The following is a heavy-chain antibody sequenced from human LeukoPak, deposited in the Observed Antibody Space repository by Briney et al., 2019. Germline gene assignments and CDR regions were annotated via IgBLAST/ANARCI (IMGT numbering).Heavy chain of an antibody. Sequence: ASETLSLTCTVSGGSISSGDYYWSWIRQHPGKGLEWIGYIYYSGSTYYNPSLKSRVTISVDTSKNQFSLKLSSVTAADTAVYYCARAIRPPVGVVARRLGKNWFDPWGQGTLVTVSS. J-gene: IGHJ5*02. D-gene: IGHD2-15*01. CDR1: GGSISSGDYY. CDR3: ARAIRPPVGVVARRLGKNWFDP. CDR2: IYYSGST. V-gene: IGHV4-31*03.